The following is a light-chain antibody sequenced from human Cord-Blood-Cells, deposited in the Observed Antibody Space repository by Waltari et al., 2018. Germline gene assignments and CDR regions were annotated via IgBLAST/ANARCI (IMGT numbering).Light chain of an antibody. Sequence: QSVLTQPPSASGTPGQRVTIACSGSSPNIGSNYVYWDQQLPGTAPKLLIYRNNQRPSGVPDRFSGSKSGTSASLAISGLRSEDEADYYCAAWDDSLSGLWVFGGGTKLTVL. V-gene: IGLV1-47*01. CDR1: SPNIGSNY. J-gene: IGLJ3*02. CDR3: AAWDDSLSGLWV. CDR2: RNN.